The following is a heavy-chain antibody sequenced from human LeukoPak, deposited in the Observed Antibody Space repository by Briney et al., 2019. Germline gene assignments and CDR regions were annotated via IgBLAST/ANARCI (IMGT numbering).Heavy chain of an antibody. CDR2: ISSSSSYI. CDR1: GFTFSSYS. D-gene: IGHD3-10*01. Sequence: GGSLRLSCAASGFTFSSYSMNWVRQAPGKGLEWVSSISSSSSYIYYADSVKGRFTISRDNAKNSLYLQMNSLRAEDTAVYYCAKDPPKLLWFGELNFDYWGQGTLVTVSS. V-gene: IGHV3-21*04. CDR3: AKDPPKLLWFGELNFDY. J-gene: IGHJ4*02.